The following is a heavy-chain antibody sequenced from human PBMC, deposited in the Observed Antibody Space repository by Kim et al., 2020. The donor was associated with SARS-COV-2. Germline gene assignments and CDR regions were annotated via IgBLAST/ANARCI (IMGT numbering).Heavy chain of an antibody. D-gene: IGHD6-19*01. V-gene: IGHV4-39*07. Sequence: SETLSLTCTVSGGSISSSSYYWGWIRQPPGKGLEWIGSIYYSGSTYYNPSLKSRVTISVDTSKNQFSLKLSSVTAADTAVYYCARGYSSGWYVDYWDQGTLVTVSS. J-gene: IGHJ4*02. CDR2: IYYSGST. CDR3: ARGYSSGWYVDY. CDR1: GGSISSSSYY.